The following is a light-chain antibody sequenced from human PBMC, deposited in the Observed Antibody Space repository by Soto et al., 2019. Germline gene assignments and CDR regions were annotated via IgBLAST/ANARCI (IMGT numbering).Light chain of an antibody. Sequence: QSVVTQPPSVSGTPGQRVTIFCSGRRSNIGSNLVYWYQQLPGTAPKLLIFSNDQRPSGVPDRFSGSRSGTSASLAISGLRSEDEGDYYCAAWDDSLSGRWVFGGGTKVTVL. V-gene: IGLV1-47*02. CDR3: AAWDDSLSGRWV. CDR2: SND. J-gene: IGLJ3*02. CDR1: RSNIGSNL.